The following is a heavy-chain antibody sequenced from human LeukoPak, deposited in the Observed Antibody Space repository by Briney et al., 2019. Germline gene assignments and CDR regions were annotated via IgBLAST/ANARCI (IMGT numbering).Heavy chain of an antibody. D-gene: IGHD1-14*01. CDR3: ARYRPGYYFDY. Sequence: SETLSLTCTVSGGSISGYYWSWIRQPPGKGLEWIGYIYYSGSTNYNPSLKSRVTISVDTSKNQFSLKLSSVTAADTAVYYCARYRPGYYFDYWGQGTLTTVSS. CDR2: IYYSGST. CDR1: GGSISGYY. V-gene: IGHV4-59*01. J-gene: IGHJ4*02.